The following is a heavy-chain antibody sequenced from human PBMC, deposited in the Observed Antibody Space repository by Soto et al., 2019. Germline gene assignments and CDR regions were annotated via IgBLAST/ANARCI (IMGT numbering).Heavy chain of an antibody. D-gene: IGHD1-1*01. Sequence: GGSLRLSCAASGFTFSSYAMSWVRQAPGKGLEWVSAISGSGGSTYYADSVKGRFTISRDNSKNKLYLQMNSLRAEDTAIYYYAKALAETTGYFDYWGQGTLVTVSS. V-gene: IGHV3-23*01. CDR3: AKALAETTGYFDY. CDR2: ISGSGGST. J-gene: IGHJ4*02. CDR1: GFTFSSYA.